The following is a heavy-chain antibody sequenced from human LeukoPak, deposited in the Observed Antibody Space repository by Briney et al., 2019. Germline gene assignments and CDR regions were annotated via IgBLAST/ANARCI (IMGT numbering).Heavy chain of an antibody. V-gene: IGHV1-2*02. CDR3: ARDSDGRLVYFDL. CDR2: INPNSCGT. CDR1: GYTFTGYY. J-gene: IGHJ2*01. Sequence: GAAVTVSLKCSGYTFTGYYMHWLRQAPAQGLEWMGWINPNSCGTNYEQKFQGRVTMTRDTSISTAYMELSRLRSDDTAVYYCARDSDGRLVYFDLWGRGTLVTASS. D-gene: IGHD3-10*01.